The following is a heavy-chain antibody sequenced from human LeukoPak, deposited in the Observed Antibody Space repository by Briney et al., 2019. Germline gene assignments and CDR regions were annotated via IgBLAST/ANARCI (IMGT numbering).Heavy chain of an antibody. V-gene: IGHV3-48*03. CDR3: ARGSRWGILTGHDAFDI. CDR2: ISSSGSTI. D-gene: IGHD3-9*01. CDR1: GFTFSSYE. Sequence: GGSLRLSCAASGFTFSSYEMNWVRQAPGKGLEWVSYISSSGSTIYYADSVKGRFTISRDNAKNSLYLQMNSLRAEDTAVYYCARGSRWGILTGHDAFDIWGQGTMVTVSS. J-gene: IGHJ3*02.